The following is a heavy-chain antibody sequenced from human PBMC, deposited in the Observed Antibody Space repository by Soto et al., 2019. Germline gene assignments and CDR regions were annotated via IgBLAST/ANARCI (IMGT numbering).Heavy chain of an antibody. D-gene: IGHD5-12*01. CDR1: GVTFSSYA. V-gene: IGHV3-23*01. Sequence: XGSLRLSCTAAGVTFSSYAMSWVRKAPGKGLEWVSAISGSGGSTYYADSVKGRFTISRDNSKNTLYLQMNSLRAEDTAVYYCAKGPLGYSGYGGPDYWGQGNLVTVSS. J-gene: IGHJ4*02. CDR3: AKGPLGYSGYGGPDY. CDR2: ISGSGGST.